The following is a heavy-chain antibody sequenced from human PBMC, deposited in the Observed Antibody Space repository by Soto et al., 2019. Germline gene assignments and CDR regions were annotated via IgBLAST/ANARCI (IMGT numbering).Heavy chain of an antibody. CDR3: ARHPERIAQSGWFDP. CDR2: ISSSSSTI. Sequence: EVQLVESGGGLVQPGGSLRLSCAASGFTFSSYSMNWVRQAPGKGLEWVSYISSSSSTIYYADSVKGRFTISRDNAKNSLYLQRNGLRAEDTAVYYCARHPERIAQSGWFDPWGQGTLVTVSS. J-gene: IGHJ5*02. D-gene: IGHD6-13*01. V-gene: IGHV3-48*01. CDR1: GFTFSSYS.